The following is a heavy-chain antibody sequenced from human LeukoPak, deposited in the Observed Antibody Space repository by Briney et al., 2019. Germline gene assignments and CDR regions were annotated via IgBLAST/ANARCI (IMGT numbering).Heavy chain of an antibody. CDR1: GFTFSSYS. CDR2: ISSSSSYI. CDR3: ARDVARSGGY. J-gene: IGHJ4*01. Sequence: GGSLRLSCAASGFTFSSYSMNWVRQAPGKGLEWVSSISSSSSYIYYADSVKGRFTISRDNAKNSLYLQMNSLRVEDTAVYYCARDVARSGGYWGHGTLVTVSS. V-gene: IGHV3-21*01. D-gene: IGHD3-10*01.